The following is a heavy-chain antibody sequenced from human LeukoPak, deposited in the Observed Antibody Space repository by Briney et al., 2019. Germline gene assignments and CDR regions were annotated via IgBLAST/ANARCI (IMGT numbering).Heavy chain of an antibody. D-gene: IGHD2-21*01. CDR1: GFTFSSYW. CDR3: ARELPFDL. CDR2: IKSDGSTT. J-gene: IGHJ2*01. V-gene: IGHV3-74*01. Sequence: GGSLRLSCAASGFTFSSYWMHWVRQAPGKGLVWVSRIKSDGSTTNYADSVKGRFTISRDNAKNTLYLQMNSLRAEDTAVYYCARELPFDLWGRGTLVTVSS.